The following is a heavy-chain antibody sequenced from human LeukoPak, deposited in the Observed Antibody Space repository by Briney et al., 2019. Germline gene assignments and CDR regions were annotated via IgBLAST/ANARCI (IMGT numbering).Heavy chain of an antibody. CDR2: IYYSGST. CDR3: ARRRGMDPLGWLSHFDY. D-gene: IGHD3-3*01. Sequence: PSETLSLTCTVSGGSISSYYWGWIRQPPGKGLEWIGSIYYSGSTYYNPSLKSRVTISVDTSKNQFSLKLSSVTAADTAVYYCARRRGMDPLGWLSHFDYWGQGTLVTVSS. CDR1: GGSISSYY. V-gene: IGHV4-39*01. J-gene: IGHJ4*02.